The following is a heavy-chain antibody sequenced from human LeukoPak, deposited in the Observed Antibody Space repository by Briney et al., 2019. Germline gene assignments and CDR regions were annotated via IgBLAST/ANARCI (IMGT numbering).Heavy chain of an antibody. Sequence: SETLSLACAVYGGSFSGYYWSWIRQPPGKGLEWIGEINHSGSTNYNPSLKSRVTISVDTSKNQFSLKLSSVTAADTAVYYCAGSYRAYYYYYMDVWGKGTTVTISS. CDR2: INHSGST. CDR3: AGSYRAYYYYYMDV. D-gene: IGHD3-16*02. J-gene: IGHJ6*03. V-gene: IGHV4-34*01. CDR1: GGSFSGYY.